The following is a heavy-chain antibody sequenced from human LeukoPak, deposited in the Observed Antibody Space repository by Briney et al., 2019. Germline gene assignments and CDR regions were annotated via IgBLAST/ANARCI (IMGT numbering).Heavy chain of an antibody. Sequence: GGSLRLSCAASGFTFSSYAMSWVRQAPGKGLEWVSAISGSGGSTYYADSVKGRFTISRDNSKNTLYLQVNSLRAEDTAVYYCAKGGKWDVTPFDYWGQGILVTVSS. CDR1: GFTFSSYA. D-gene: IGHD1-26*01. J-gene: IGHJ4*02. V-gene: IGHV3-23*01. CDR2: ISGSGGST. CDR3: AKGGKWDVTPFDY.